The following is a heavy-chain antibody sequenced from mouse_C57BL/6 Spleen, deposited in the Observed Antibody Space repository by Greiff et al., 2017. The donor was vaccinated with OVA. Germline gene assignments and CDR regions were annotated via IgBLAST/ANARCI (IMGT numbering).Heavy chain of an antibody. CDR1: GYTFTSYW. Sequence: QVQLQQPGAELVRPGSSVKLSCKASGYTFTSYWMHWVKQRPIQGLEWIGNIDPSDSETHYNQKFKDKATLTVDKSSSTAYMQLSSLTSEDSAVYYWARRGSPYAMDYWGQGTSVTVSS. CDR3: ARRGSPYAMDY. D-gene: IGHD1-1*01. J-gene: IGHJ4*01. V-gene: IGHV1-52*01. CDR2: IDPSDSET.